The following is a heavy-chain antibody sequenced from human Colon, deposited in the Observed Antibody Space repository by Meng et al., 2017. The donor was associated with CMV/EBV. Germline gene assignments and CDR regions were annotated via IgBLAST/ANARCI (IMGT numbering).Heavy chain of an antibody. V-gene: IGHV3-74*01. J-gene: IGHJ4*02. CDR2: IRSDASSI. CDR1: VLTSISYW. D-gene: IGHD1-26*01. CDR3: IVMPPGY. Sequence: ELPVVSSRGGFLQPVPSLRLSCEVSVLTSISYWLDWVRHVPGKGPLWFSRIRSDASSINYADSVKGRFTISRDNAKNAVHLQMNNLRDEDTALYYCIVMPPGYWGQGTLVTVSS.